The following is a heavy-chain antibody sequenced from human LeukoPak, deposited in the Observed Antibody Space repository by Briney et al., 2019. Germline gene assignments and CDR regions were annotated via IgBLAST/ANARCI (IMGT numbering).Heavy chain of an antibody. CDR2: IIPIFGTA. J-gene: IGHJ6*03. CDR3: ARFGVVPAAIDYYYYMDV. CDR1: GATFSSYA. V-gene: IGHV1-69*01. D-gene: IGHD2-2*02. Sequence: SVKVSCKCSGATFSSYAISWGRQAPGQGLEWMGGIIPIFGTANYAQKFQGRVTITADESTSTAYMELSSLRSEDTAVYYCARFGVVPAAIDYYYYMDVWGKGTTVTASS.